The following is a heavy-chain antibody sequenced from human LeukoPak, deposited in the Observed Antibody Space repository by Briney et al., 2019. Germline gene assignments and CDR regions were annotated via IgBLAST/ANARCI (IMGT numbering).Heavy chain of an antibody. CDR3: ARTFRGMIVELDY. J-gene: IGHJ4*02. CDR2: IYPGDSDT. D-gene: IGHD3-22*01. CDR1: GYSFPNYW. V-gene: IGHV5-51*01. Sequence: GESLKISCKGSGYSFPNYWIAWVRQMPGKGLEWMGIIYPGDSDTRYSPSFQGQVTISADKSIRTAYLQWGSLKASDTAMYYCARTFRGMIVELDYWGQGTLVTVSS.